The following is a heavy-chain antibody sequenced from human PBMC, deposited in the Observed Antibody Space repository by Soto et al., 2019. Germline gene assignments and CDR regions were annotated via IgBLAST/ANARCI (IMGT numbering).Heavy chain of an antibody. J-gene: IGHJ2*01. V-gene: IGHV4-34*01. CDR3: ERVAALNRERYWIFDL. CDR2: INHSGSI. Sequence: QVQLQQWGAGLLTPSESLSLTCAVYGGSFSGYYWNWIRQPPGKGLEWIGEINHSGSINYNPSLNGRVTISVDTSKNQFSLTVSSLTAANTAVYYCERVAALNRERYWIFDLWGGGTLITVSS. CDR1: GGSFSGYY. D-gene: IGHD1-1*01.